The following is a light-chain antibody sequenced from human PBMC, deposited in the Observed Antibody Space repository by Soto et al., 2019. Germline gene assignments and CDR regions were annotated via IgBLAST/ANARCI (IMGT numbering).Light chain of an antibody. CDR2: AAS. CDR3: QQTYTGAN. CDR1: QTIGSH. J-gene: IGKJ5*01. Sequence: DLQMTPSPSSPSASIGDQVSIPCRAGQTIGSHLNWYQQKPGKAPKLLIFAASNLQSGVPSRFSGSGSGTDFTLTINSLQPEDFASYYCQQTYTGANFGQGTRLEIK. V-gene: IGKV1-39*01.